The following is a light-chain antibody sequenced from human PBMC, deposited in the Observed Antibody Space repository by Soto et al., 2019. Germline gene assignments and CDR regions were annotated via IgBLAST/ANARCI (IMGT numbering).Light chain of an antibody. CDR1: QSISSW. Sequence: DIQMTQSPSTLSASVGDRVTITCRASQSISSWLAWYQQKPGKVPKLLIYDASSLESGVPSRFSGGGSGTEFTLTISSLQPDDFATDYCQQYDSYPWTFGQGTKVEIK. J-gene: IGKJ1*01. CDR2: DAS. CDR3: QQYDSYPWT. V-gene: IGKV1-5*01.